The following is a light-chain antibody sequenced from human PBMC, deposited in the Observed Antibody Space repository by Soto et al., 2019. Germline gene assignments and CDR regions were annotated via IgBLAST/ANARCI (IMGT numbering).Light chain of an antibody. CDR3: QSYDSSLSPVV. Sequence: QSVLTQPPSVSGAPGQRVTISCTGSSSNIGAGYDVQWYQHLPGTAPKLLIYGNSNRPSGVPDRFSGSKSGTSASLAITGLQAEDEADYYCQSYDSSLSPVVFGGGTKVTVL. V-gene: IGLV1-40*01. CDR1: SSNIGAGYD. CDR2: GNS. J-gene: IGLJ2*01.